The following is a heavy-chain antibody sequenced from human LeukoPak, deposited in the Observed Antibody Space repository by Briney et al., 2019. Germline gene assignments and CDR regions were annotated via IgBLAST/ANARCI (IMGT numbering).Heavy chain of an antibody. D-gene: IGHD3-10*01. Sequence: GGSLRLSRAVSGFTFSTYWMHWVRQAPGKGLVWVSLINSDGSNKIYADSVKGRFTISRDNAKNTLYLQMNSLRAEDTAVYYCTRPYYYGSGSTPHWGQGTLVTVSS. V-gene: IGHV3-74*01. J-gene: IGHJ4*02. CDR3: TRPYYYGSGSTPH. CDR1: GFTFSTYW. CDR2: INSDGSNK.